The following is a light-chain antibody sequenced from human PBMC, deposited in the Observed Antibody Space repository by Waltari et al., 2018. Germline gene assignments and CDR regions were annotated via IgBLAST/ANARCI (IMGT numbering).Light chain of an antibody. CDR1: QSISNW. CDR2: EAA. CDR3: QQYNFYPWT. V-gene: IGKV1-5*01. J-gene: IGKJ1*01. Sequence: DIQMTQSPSNLSASVGDRVTITCRASQSISNWLAWYQQKPGKAPKLLIYEAASLESGVPSRFSGSGSGTEFTLTISSLQPDDFATYYCQQYNFYPWTFGQGTTVEIK.